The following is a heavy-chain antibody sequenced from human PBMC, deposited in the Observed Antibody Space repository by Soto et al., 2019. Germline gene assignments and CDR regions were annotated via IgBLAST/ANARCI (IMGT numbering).Heavy chain of an antibody. CDR3: ARERILIAVAGRGDYFDY. CDR1: GYTFTSYA. CDR2: INAGNGNT. J-gene: IGHJ4*02. V-gene: IGHV1-3*01. D-gene: IGHD6-19*01. Sequence: ASVKVSCKASGYTFTSYAMQWVRQAPGQRLEWMGWINAGNGNTKYSQKFQGRVTITRDTSASTAYMELSSLRSEDTAVYYCARERILIAVAGRGDYFDYWGQGTLVTVSS.